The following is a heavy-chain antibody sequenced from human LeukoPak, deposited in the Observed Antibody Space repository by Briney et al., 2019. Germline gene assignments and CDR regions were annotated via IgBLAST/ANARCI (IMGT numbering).Heavy chain of an antibody. V-gene: IGHV3-23*01. J-gene: IGHJ1*01. Sequence: GGSLRLSCAASGCTFRSYAMTWLRQAPGKGLEWVSVISGSGDSTYYAGSVKGRFTISRDNSKNTMYLQMNNLRVGDTAVYYCAKGGSCNSYSQVQHGGQGALLTVSS. D-gene: IGHD4-23*01. CDR2: ISGSGDST. CDR3: AKGGSCNSYSQVQH. CDR1: GCTFRSYA.